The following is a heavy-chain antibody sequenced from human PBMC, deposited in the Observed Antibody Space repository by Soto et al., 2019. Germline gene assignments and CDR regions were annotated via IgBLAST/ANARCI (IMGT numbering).Heavy chain of an antibody. CDR1: GFTLSDHY. CDR2: SRDKTRSYTT. V-gene: IGHV3-72*01. Sequence: GESLKISCAASGFTLSDHYMDWVRQAPGKGLEWVGRSRDKTRSYTTEYAAPVQGRFTISRDDSSNSLFLQMNSLRAEDTAVYYCARVYRGRYDFDFWGQGTVVTVSS. J-gene: IGHJ3*01. CDR3: ARVYRGRYDFDF. D-gene: IGHD1-26*01.